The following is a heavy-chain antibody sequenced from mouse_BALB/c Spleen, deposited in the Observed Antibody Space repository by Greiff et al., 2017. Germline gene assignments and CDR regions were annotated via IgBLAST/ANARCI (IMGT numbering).Heavy chain of an antibody. D-gene: IGHD2-1*01. CDR1: GYSFTSYW. Sequence: VQLQQSGTVLARPGASVKMSCKASGYSFTSYWMHWVKQRPGQGLEWIGAIYPGNSDTSYNQKFKGKAKLTAVTSASTAYMELSSLTNEDSAVYYCTRGGYGNYGAMDDWGQGTSVTVSS. J-gene: IGHJ4*01. CDR3: TRGGYGNYGAMDD. CDR2: IYPGNSDT. V-gene: IGHV1-5*01.